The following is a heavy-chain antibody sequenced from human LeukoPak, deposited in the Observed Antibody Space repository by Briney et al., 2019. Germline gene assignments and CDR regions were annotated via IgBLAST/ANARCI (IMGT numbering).Heavy chain of an antibody. J-gene: IGHJ4*02. CDR3: ARQQYSYGYAYLDY. CDR1: GGSFSSYY. V-gene: IGHV4-59*08. CDR2: IYYSGST. Sequence: SETLSLTCAVYGGSFSSYYWSWIRQPPGKGLEWIGYIYYSGSTNYNPSLKSRVTISVDTSKNQFSLKLSSVTAADTAVYYCARQQYSYGYAYLDYWGQGTLVTVSS. D-gene: IGHD5-18*01.